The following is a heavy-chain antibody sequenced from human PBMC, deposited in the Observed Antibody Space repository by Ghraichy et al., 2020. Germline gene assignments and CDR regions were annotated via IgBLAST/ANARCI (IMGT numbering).Heavy chain of an antibody. CDR1: GFTFSSYA. D-gene: IGHD2-15*01. Sequence: GESLNISCAASGFTFSSYAMSWVRQAPGKGLEWVSTIGSSGGRTYHADSVKGRFTVSRDNSKNTLFMQMSSLRAEDTAVYYCAKSWGYCSGGACPPYNRFDPWGKRTLVTVSS. J-gene: IGHJ5*02. CDR3: AKSWGYCSGGACPPYNRFDP. CDR2: IGSSGGRT. V-gene: IGHV3-23*01.